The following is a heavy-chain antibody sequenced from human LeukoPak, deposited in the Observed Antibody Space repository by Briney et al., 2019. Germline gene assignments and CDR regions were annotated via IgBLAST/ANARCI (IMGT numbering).Heavy chain of an antibody. CDR2: ISGSGGST. CDR1: GFTFSSYA. Sequence: PGGSLRLSCAASGFTFSSYAMSWVRQAPGKGLEWVSAISGSGGSTYYADSVKGRFTISRDNSKNTLYLQMNSLRAEDTAVYYCAKDMGYDYVWGSYRYTGDCWGQGTLVTVSS. J-gene: IGHJ4*02. D-gene: IGHD3-16*02. V-gene: IGHV3-23*01. CDR3: AKDMGYDYVWGSYRYTGDC.